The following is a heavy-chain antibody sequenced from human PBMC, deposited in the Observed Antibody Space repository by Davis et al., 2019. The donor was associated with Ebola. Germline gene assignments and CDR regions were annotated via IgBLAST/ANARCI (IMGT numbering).Heavy chain of an antibody. J-gene: IGHJ4*02. V-gene: IGHV4-31*03. D-gene: IGHD3-3*01. CDR1: GCSISSGGYY. CDR3: ATLEPFDY. Sequence: MPSETLSPTCTVPGCSISSGGYYWSWIRQHPGKGLEWIGYIYYSGSTYYNPSLKSRVTISVDTSKNQFSLKLSSVTAADTAVYYCATLEPFDYWGQGTLVTVSS. CDR2: IYYSGST.